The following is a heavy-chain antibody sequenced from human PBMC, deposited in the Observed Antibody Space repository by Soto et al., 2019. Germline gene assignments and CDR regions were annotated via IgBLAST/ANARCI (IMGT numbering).Heavy chain of an antibody. CDR2: IIPIFGTA. CDR3: ARAEVALVPAAIERAFDI. V-gene: IGHV1-69*13. Sequence: SVKLSCKASGGTFSSYAISWVRHAPGQGLEWMGGIIPIFGTANYAQKFQGRVTFTADESTSTAYMELSSLRSEDTAVYYCARAEVALVPAAIERAFDIWGQGTMVTVSS. CDR1: GGTFSSYA. J-gene: IGHJ3*02. D-gene: IGHD2-2*01.